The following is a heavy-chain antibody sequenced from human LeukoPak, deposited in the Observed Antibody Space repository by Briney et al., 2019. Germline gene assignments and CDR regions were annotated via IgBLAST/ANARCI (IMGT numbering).Heavy chain of an antibody. D-gene: IGHD3-10*01. V-gene: IGHV4-38-2*02. CDR3: ATSSRAYGSGSYSRFGY. J-gene: IGHJ4*02. Sequence: PSETLSLTCTVSGYSISSGYYWGWIRQPPGKGLEWIGSIYHSGSTYYNPSLKSRVTISVDTSKNQFSLKLSSVTAADTAVYYCATSSRAYGSGSYSRFGYWGQGTLVTVSS. CDR1: GYSISSGYY. CDR2: IYHSGST.